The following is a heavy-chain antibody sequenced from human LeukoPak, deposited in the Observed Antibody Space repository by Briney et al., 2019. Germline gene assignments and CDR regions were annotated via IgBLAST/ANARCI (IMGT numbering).Heavy chain of an antibody. CDR1: GFTFSSYA. V-gene: IGHV3-23*01. CDR3: AKGFDFWSGYLSFDP. J-gene: IGHJ5*02. D-gene: IGHD3-3*01. Sequence: GGSLRLSCAASGFTFSSYAMSWVRQAPGKGLEWVSAISGSGGSTYYADSVKGRFTISRDNSKNTLYLQMNSLRAEDTAVYYCAKGFDFWSGYLSFDPWGQGTLVTVSS. CDR2: ISGSGGST.